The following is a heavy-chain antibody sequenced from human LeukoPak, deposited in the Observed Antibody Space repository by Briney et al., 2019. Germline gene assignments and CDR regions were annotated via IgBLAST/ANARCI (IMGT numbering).Heavy chain of an antibody. CDR3: ARASGAAAFL. Sequence: GGSLRLSCAASGFTFSSYSMNWVRRAPGKGLEWVSSISSSSSYIYYADSVKGRFTISRDNAKNSLYLQMNSLRAEDTAVYYCARASGAAAFLWGQGTLVTVSS. CDR2: ISSSSSYI. D-gene: IGHD6-13*01. J-gene: IGHJ4*02. V-gene: IGHV3-21*01. CDR1: GFTFSSYS.